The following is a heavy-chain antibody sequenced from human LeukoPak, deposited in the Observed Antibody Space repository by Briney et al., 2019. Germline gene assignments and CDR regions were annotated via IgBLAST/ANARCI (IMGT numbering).Heavy chain of an antibody. Sequence: SVKVSCKASGGTFSSYASSWVRQAPGQGLEWMGGIIPIFGTANYAQKFQGRVTITTDESTSTAYMELSSLRSEDTAVYYCAAPSSWFGELYRYYYYYYMDVWGKGTTVTVSS. J-gene: IGHJ6*03. CDR1: GGTFSSYA. CDR2: IIPIFGTA. V-gene: IGHV1-69*05. D-gene: IGHD3-10*01. CDR3: AAPSSWFGELYRYYYYYYMDV.